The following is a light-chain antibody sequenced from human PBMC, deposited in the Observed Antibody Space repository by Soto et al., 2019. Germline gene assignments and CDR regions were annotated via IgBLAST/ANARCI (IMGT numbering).Light chain of an antibody. CDR2: AAS. CDR3: QRRSYYPRT. Sequence: IQMTQSPSSLSATVGDRVTITCRASRDVSSYLVWYQQKPGKAPELLIYAASTLQSGVPLRFSGSGSGTEFTLTISSLQPEDFATYYCQRRSYYPRTFGQGTKLEI. CDR1: RDVSSY. V-gene: IGKV1-9*01. J-gene: IGKJ2*01.